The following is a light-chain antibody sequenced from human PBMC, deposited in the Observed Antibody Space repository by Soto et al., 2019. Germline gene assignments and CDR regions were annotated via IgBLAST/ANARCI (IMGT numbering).Light chain of an antibody. Sequence: DVQMTQSPSSLSASVGDRVTITCRASQSIRSWLAWYQQKPGKAPNLLIYRASSLESGVPSRFSGSGSETEFTLTINNLQPDDFATYYCQQYNSFSYTFGQGTKLEI. CDR1: QSIRSW. CDR2: RAS. CDR3: QQYNSFSYT. J-gene: IGKJ2*01. V-gene: IGKV1-5*03.